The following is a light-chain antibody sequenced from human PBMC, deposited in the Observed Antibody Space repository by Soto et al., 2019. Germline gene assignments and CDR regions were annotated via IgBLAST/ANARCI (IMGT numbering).Light chain of an antibody. J-gene: IGKJ5*01. CDR2: GAS. Sequence: EIVMTQAPATLSVSPGERATLSCRASQSVSSNLAWYQQNPGQAPMLLIYGASTRATGITASFSGSGSGTESNLTISSLTSEDFAVYYCQQYNNWITFGQGTRLEIK. CDR1: QSVSSN. CDR3: QQYNNWIT. V-gene: IGKV3-15*01.